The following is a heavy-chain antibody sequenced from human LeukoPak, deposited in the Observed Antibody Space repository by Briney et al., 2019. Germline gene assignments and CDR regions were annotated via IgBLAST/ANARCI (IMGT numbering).Heavy chain of an antibody. V-gene: IGHV3-11*01. J-gene: IGHJ6*02. CDR1: GFTFSDYY. CDR2: ISSSGSTI. Sequence: GGSLRLSCAASGFTFSDYYMSWIRQAPGKGLEWVSYISSSGSTIYYADSVNGRFTISRDNAKNSLYLQMNSLRAEDTAVYYCAIYSNPYYYGMDVWGQGTTVTVSS. D-gene: IGHD4-11*01. CDR3: AIYSNPYYYGMDV.